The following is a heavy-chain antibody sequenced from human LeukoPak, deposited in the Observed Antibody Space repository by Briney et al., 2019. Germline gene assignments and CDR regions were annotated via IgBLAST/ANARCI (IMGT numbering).Heavy chain of an antibody. CDR3: ARCQLICYGMDV. D-gene: IGHD5-24*01. Sequence: PGRSLRLSCAASGFTFNSYAMHWVRQTPGKGLEWVAFISYDGSNKLYADSVKGRFTISRDSSKNTLLLQMNSLRAEDTAVYYCARCQLICYGMDVWGQGTTVTVSS. CDR2: ISYDGSNK. V-gene: IGHV3-30-3*01. CDR1: GFTFNSYA. J-gene: IGHJ6*02.